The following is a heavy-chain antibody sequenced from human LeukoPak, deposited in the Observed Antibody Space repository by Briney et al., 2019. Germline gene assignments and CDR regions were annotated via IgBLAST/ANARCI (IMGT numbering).Heavy chain of an antibody. CDR3: AREGSSSWYIDY. V-gene: IGHV4-4*07. CDR1: GGSISGYY. J-gene: IGHJ4*02. CDR2: IFSSGST. D-gene: IGHD6-13*01. Sequence: PSETLSLTCTVSGGSISGYYWSWIRQPAGKGLEWIGRIFSSGSTNYNPSLKSRVTISVDKSKNQFSLKLSSETAADTAVYYCAREGSSSWYIDYWGQGTLVTVSS.